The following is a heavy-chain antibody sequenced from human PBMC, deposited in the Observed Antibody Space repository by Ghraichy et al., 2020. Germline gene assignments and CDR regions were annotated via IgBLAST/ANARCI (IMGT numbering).Heavy chain of an antibody. CDR1: GFTFSSYW. CDR2: IKQDGSEK. Sequence: GESLNISCAASGFTFSSYWMSWVRQAPGKGLEWVANIKQDGSEKYYVDSVKGRFTISRDNAKNSLYLQMNSLRAEDTAVYYCARDYCSGGSCYSRYGYYYYYMDVWGKGTTVTVSS. CDR3: ARDYCSGGSCYSRYGYYYYYMDV. J-gene: IGHJ6*03. D-gene: IGHD2-15*01. V-gene: IGHV3-7*01.